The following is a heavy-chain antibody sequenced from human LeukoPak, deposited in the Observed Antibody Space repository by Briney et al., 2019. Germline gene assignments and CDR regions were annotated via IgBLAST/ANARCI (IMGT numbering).Heavy chain of an antibody. CDR1: GLTFSSYT. CDR2: IRSSSSYI. D-gene: IGHD1-26*01. J-gene: IGHJ3*02. Sequence: GGSLRLSCAASGLTFSSYTMNWVRQAPGKGLEWVSSIRSSSSYIYYAESVKGRFTISRDDAKNSLYLQMNSLRAEDTAVYYCARGPQLHDAFDIWGQGTMVTVSS. CDR3: ARGPQLHDAFDI. V-gene: IGHV3-21*01.